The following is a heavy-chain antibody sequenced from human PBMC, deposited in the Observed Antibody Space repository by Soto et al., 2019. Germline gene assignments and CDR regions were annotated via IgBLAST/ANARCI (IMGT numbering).Heavy chain of an antibody. V-gene: IGHV3-15*07. D-gene: IGHD3-22*01. Sequence: GGSLRLSCASSGFTFRSYWMNWVRQAPGKGLEWVGRIKSKTDGGTTDYAAPVKGRFTISRDDSKNTLYLQMNSLKTEDTAVYYCTTAPTFYDSSGYHSDAFDIWGQGTMVTVSS. CDR3: TTAPTFYDSSGYHSDAFDI. J-gene: IGHJ3*02. CDR2: IKSKTDGGTT. CDR1: GFTFRSYW.